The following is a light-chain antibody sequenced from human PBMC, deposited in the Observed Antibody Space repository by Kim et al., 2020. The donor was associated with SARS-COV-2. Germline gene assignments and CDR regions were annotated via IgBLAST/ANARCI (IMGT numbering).Light chain of an antibody. CDR1: SSDVGSYNL. CDR2: EVS. CDR3: CSYAGSSTFV. J-gene: IGLJ1*01. Sequence: QPASVSGSPGQSITISCTGTSSDVGSYNLVSWYQQHPGKAPKLMIYEVSKRPSGVSNRFSGSKSGNTASLTISGLQAEDEADYYCCSYAGSSTFVFGTGTKVTVL. V-gene: IGLV2-23*02.